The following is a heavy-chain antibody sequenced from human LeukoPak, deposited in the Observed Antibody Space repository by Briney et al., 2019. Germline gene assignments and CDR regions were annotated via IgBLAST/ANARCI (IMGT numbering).Heavy chain of an antibody. Sequence: SETLSLTCDVSGDSISSYYWSWIRQPAGKGLEWLGRIYPSGSANYNPSLKSRGTMSVDTSKNQFSLKLSSVTAADTAVYYCALFPGEGDPFDIWGQGTMVTVSS. CDR2: IYPSGSA. D-gene: IGHD3-16*01. CDR1: GDSISSYY. CDR3: ALFPGEGDPFDI. J-gene: IGHJ3*02. V-gene: IGHV4-4*07.